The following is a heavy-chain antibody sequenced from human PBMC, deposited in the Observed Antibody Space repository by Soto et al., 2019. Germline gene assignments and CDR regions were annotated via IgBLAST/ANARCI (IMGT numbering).Heavy chain of an antibody. CDR1: GFTFSNAW. J-gene: IGHJ6*02. V-gene: IGHV3-15*07. D-gene: IGHD4-17*01. CDR3: TTDRLRWGPNYYYYYGMDV. Sequence: GGSLRLSCAASGFTFSNAWMNWVRQAPGKGLEWVGRIKSKTDGGTTDYAAPVKGRFTISRDDSKNTLYLQMNSLKTDDTAVYYCTTDRLRWGPNYYYYYGMDVWGQGTTVTVSS. CDR2: IKSKTDGGTT.